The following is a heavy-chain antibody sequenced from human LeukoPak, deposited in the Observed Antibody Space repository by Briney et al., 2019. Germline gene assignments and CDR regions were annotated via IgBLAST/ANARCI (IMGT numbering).Heavy chain of an antibody. V-gene: IGHV3-20*01. CDR2: INWNGGST. J-gene: IGHJ4*02. CDR3: ARARIAVAGTIYDY. Sequence: GGSLRLSCAASGFTFDDYGMSWVRQAPGKGLEWGSGINWNGGSTGYADSVKGRFTISRDNAKNSLYLQMNSLRAEDTALYHCARARIAVAGTIYDYWGQGTLVTVSS. CDR1: GFTFDDYG. D-gene: IGHD6-19*01.